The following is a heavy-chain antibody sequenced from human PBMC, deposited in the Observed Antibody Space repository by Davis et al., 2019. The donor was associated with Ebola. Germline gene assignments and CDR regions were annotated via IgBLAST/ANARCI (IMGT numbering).Heavy chain of an antibody. Sequence: PSETLSLTCAVYGGSFSGYYWSWIRQPPGKGLEWIGEINHSGSTNYNPSLKSRVTISVDTSKNQFSLKLSSVTAADTAVYYCARVSLGRNSYGPSYFDYWGQGTLVTVSS. CDR3: ARVSLGRNSYGPSYFDY. CDR2: INHSGST. V-gene: IGHV4-34*01. CDR1: GGSFSGYY. D-gene: IGHD5-18*01. J-gene: IGHJ4*02.